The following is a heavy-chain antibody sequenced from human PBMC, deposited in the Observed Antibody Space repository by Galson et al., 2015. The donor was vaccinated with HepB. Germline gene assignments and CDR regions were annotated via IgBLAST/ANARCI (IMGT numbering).Heavy chain of an antibody. CDR1: GFTFSSYW. CDR3: ARDRTTGLNWFDP. CDR2: IKQDGSEK. V-gene: IGHV3-7*03. J-gene: IGHJ5*02. Sequence: SLRLSCAASGFTFSSYWMSWVRQAPGKGLEWVANIKQDGSEKYYVDSVKGRFTISRDNAKNSLYLHMNSLRAEDTAVYYCARDRTTGLNWFDPWGQGTLVTVSS. D-gene: IGHD1-14*01.